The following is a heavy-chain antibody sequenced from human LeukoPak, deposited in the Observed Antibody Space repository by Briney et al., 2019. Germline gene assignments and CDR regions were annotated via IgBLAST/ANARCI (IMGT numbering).Heavy chain of an antibody. Sequence: GGSLRLSCAASGFTFSSYAMSWVRQAPGKGLEWVSAISGSGGSTYYADSVKGRFTISRDNSKNTLYLQMNSLRAEDTAVYYCAKGLRYSSSWYEGYYYYMDVWGKGTTVTVSS. V-gene: IGHV3-23*01. CDR3: AKGLRYSSSWYEGYYYYMDV. CDR1: GFTFSSYA. CDR2: ISGSGGST. D-gene: IGHD6-13*01. J-gene: IGHJ6*03.